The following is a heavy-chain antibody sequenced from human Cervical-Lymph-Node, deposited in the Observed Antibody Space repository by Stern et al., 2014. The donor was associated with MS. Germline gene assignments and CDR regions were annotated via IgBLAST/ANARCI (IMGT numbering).Heavy chain of an antibody. Sequence: QVQLVQSGGAVVQPGRSLRLSCAASGFTFSSYGMHWVRQAPGKGLEWVTVISYDGNHKYYAASVKGRFTISRDNSKTTLHLQMNSVTPDDTAIYYCARDYEDTSMLFDHWGQGTLVTVSS. D-gene: IGHD2-8*01. CDR2: ISYDGNHK. CDR3: ARDYEDTSMLFDH. CDR1: GFTFSSYG. V-gene: IGHV3-30*03. J-gene: IGHJ4*02.